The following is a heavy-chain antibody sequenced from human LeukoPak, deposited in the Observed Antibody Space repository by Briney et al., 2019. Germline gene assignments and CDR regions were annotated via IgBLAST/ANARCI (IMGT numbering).Heavy chain of an antibody. D-gene: IGHD1-26*01. J-gene: IGHJ4*02. CDR2: TYTSGTT. CDR1: GASISSYY. Sequence: PSETLSLTCTVSGASISSYYWNWIRQPAGKGQEWIGRTYTSGTTNYNPSLKSRVTTSVDKSNTQFSLKLSSVTAADTAVYYCARAYGGSLLGYFDYWGQGTLVTVSS. CDR3: ARAYGGSLLGYFDY. V-gene: IGHV4-4*07.